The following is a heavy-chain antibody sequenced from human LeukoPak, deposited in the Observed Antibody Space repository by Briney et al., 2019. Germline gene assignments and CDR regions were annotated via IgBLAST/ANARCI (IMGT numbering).Heavy chain of an antibody. Sequence: SETLSLTCAVYGGSFSGYYWSWIRQPPGKGLEWIGEINHSGSTNYNPSLKSRVTISVDTSKNQFSLKLSSVTAADTAVYYCARHVPMGATEGWFDPWGQGTLVTVSS. J-gene: IGHJ5*02. CDR2: INHSGST. CDR1: GGSFSGYY. V-gene: IGHV4-34*01. D-gene: IGHD1-26*01. CDR3: ARHVPMGATEGWFDP.